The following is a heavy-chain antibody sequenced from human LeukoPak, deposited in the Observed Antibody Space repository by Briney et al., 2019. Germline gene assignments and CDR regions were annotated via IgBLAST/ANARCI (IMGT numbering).Heavy chain of an antibody. CDR1: GGSISIYY. J-gene: IGHJ6*03. CDR3: ARETDSSYYYYYYMDV. V-gene: IGHV4-59*12. D-gene: IGHD3-22*01. CDR2: IYYTGTT. Sequence: SETLSLTCSVSGGSISIYYWTWIRQIPGKGLEWIGYIYYTGTTNYNPLFESRATISVDTSKNQFSLKLSSVTAADTAVYYCARETDSSYYYYYYMDVWGKGTTVTISS.